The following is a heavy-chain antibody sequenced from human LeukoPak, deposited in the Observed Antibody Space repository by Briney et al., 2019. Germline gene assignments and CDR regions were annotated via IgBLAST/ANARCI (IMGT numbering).Heavy chain of an antibody. D-gene: IGHD2-2*01. J-gene: IGHJ3*02. V-gene: IGHV1-8*01. CDR2: MNPNSGNT. Sequence: ASVKVSCKASGYTFTSYDINWVRQATGQGLEWMGWMNPNSGNTGYTQKFQGRITMTRDTSITTAYMELSSLRSEDTAMYYCARPKQAYCSSTRCPSDAFDIWGQGTMVTVS. CDR1: GYTFTSYD. CDR3: ARPKQAYCSSTRCPSDAFDI.